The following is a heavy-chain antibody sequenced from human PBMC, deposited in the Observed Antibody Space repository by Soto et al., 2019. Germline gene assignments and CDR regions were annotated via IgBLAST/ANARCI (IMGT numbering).Heavy chain of an antibody. CDR3: ARVVGTVTYYGNWFDP. CDR2: INAGNGNT. D-gene: IGHD3-10*01. CDR1: GYTFTSYA. J-gene: IGHJ5*02. Sequence: QVQLVQSGAEVKKPGASVKVSCKASGYTFTSYAMHWVRQAPGQRLEGMGWINAGNGNTKYSQKFQGRVTITRDTSASTAYMELSSLRSEDTAVYYCARVVGTVTYYGNWFDPWGQGTLVTVSS. V-gene: IGHV1-3*01.